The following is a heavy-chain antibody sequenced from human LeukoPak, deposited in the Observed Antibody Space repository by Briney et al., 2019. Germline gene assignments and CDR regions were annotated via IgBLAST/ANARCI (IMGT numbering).Heavy chain of an antibody. J-gene: IGHJ4*02. CDR3: ATAAAADGTVY. CDR1: GGSIGSSSYY. Sequence: PSETLSLTCTVSGGSIGSSSYYWEWIRQPPGKGLEWIGNIYYTGSAYYSLPLKSRVTISADTPKNQFSLKLRDVTAADTAVYYCATAAAADGTVYWGQGTLVTVSS. V-gene: IGHV4-39*01. D-gene: IGHD6-13*01. CDR2: IYYTGSA.